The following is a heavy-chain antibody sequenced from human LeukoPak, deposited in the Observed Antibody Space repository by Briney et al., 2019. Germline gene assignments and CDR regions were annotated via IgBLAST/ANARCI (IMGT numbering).Heavy chain of an antibody. CDR1: GYTFTSYG. CDR3: PRVYSTNYYGSGDRPFLFDY. V-gene: IGHV1-18*01. D-gene: IGHD3-10*01. CDR2: ISTYYGNT. Sequence: ASVKVSCKASGYTFTSYGFSCVRQAPGQGLEWMGWISTYYGNTNYAQKLQDRVTMTTDTSTSTAYMELTSLRSDDTAVYYCPRVYSTNYYGSGDRPFLFDYWGQGTVVTVSS. J-gene: IGHJ4*02.